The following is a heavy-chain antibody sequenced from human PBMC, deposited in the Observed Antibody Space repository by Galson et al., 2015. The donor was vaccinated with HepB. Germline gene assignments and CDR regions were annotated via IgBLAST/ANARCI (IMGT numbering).Heavy chain of an antibody. V-gene: IGHV3-23*01. CDR1: GFTFSSYA. CDR2: ISGSGGST. CDR3: AKSPQLPNPPDGMDV. J-gene: IGHJ6*02. Sequence: SLRLSCAASGFTFSSYAMSWVRQAPGKGLEWVSAISGSGGSTYYADSVKGRFTISRNNSKNTLYLQMNSLRAEDTAVYYCAKSPQLPNPPDGMDVWGQGTTVTVSS. D-gene: IGHD6-6*01.